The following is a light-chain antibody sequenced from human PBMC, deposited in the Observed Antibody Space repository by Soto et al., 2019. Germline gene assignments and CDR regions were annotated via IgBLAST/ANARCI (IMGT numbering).Light chain of an antibody. CDR1: QTISTY. V-gene: IGKV1-39*01. Sequence: DIQMTQSPSSLSASVGDRVTITCRASQTISTYLNWYQQRPGKAPKVLIYAASSLQSGVPSRFSGSGSGTDFTLTISRLEPEDFAVYYCQQYRSSPNTFGQGTKLEIK. CDR3: QQYRSSPNT. CDR2: AAS. J-gene: IGKJ2*01.